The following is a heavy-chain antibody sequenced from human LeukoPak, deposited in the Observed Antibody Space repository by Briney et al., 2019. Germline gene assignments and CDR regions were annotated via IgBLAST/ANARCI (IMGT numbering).Heavy chain of an antibody. J-gene: IGHJ4*02. CDR3: ARGLTLMTTVTH. Sequence: SVKVSCKASGGTFSSYAISWVRQAPGQGLEWMGGIIPIFGTANYAQKFQGRVTITADKSTSTAYMELSSLRSEDTAVYYCARGLTLMTTVTHWGQGTLVTVSS. V-gene: IGHV1-69*06. CDR1: GGTFSSYA. CDR2: IIPIFGTA. D-gene: IGHD4-17*01.